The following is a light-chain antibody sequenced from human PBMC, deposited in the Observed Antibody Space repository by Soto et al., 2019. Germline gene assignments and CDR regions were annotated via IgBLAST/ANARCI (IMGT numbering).Light chain of an antibody. CDR3: QQSYSTPRT. J-gene: IGKJ1*01. CDR1: QSISSY. CDR2: AAS. Sequence: DIQMTRSPSSLAASVGDRVTITCRASQSISSYLNWYQQRPGKAPILLIYAASNLQSGVPSRFSGSGSGTEFTLTISSLQPEDFAIYYCQQSYSTPRTFGQGTKVDIK. V-gene: IGKV1-39*01.